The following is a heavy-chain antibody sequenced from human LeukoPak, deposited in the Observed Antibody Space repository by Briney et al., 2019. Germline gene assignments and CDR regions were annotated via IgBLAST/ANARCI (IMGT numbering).Heavy chain of an antibody. D-gene: IGHD3-10*01. CDR2: IKQDGSEK. CDR3: ARDGWFGEFRGPLYMDV. J-gene: IGHJ6*03. Sequence: GGSLRLSCAASGFTFSSYWMSWVRQAPGKGLEWEANIKQDGSEKYYVDSVKGRFTISRDNAKNSLYLQMNSLRAEDTAVYYCARDGWFGEFRGPLYMDVWGKGTTVTISS. CDR1: GFTFSSYW. V-gene: IGHV3-7*01.